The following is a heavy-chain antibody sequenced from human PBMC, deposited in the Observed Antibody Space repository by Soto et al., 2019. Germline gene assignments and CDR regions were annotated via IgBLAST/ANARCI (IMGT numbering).Heavy chain of an antibody. V-gene: IGHV2-26*01. CDR1: GFSLSNARMG. D-gene: IGHD4-17*01. CDR2: ILSNDEK. J-gene: IGHJ6*03. Sequence: SGPTLVNPTETLTLTCTVSGFSLSNARMGVSWIHQPPGKALEWLAHILSNDEKSYSTSLKSMLTIAKDTSNSQVVLTMTHMEPVDTATYYCARMDTVTTAAYYYYYLDVWGKGTTVTACS. CDR3: ARMDTVTTAAYYYYYLDV.